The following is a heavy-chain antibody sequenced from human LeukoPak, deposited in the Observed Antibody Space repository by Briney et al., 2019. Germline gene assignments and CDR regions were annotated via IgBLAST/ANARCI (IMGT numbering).Heavy chain of an antibody. V-gene: IGHV1-18*01. D-gene: IGHD3-22*01. CDR1: GYTFTSYG. CDR3: ARDQEYYDSSGYGVY. CDR2: ISAYNGNT. J-gene: IGHJ4*02. Sequence: ASVKVSCKASGYTFTSYGISWVRQAPGQGLEWMGWISAYNGNTNYAQKLQGRVTMTTDTSTSTAYVELRSLRSDDTAVYYCARDQEYYDSSGYGVYWGQGTLVTVSS.